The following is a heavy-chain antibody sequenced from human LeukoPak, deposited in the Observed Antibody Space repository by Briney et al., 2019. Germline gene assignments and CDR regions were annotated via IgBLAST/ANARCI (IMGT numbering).Heavy chain of an antibody. CDR1: GFTFSSYS. V-gene: IGHV3-21*01. CDR3: ARDDSSGYYPSF. D-gene: IGHD3-22*01. Sequence: GGSLRLSCAASGFTFSSYSMNWVRQAPGKGLEWVSSISSSSSYIYYADSVKGRFTISRDNAKNSLYLQMNSLRAEDTAVYYCARDDSSGYYPSFWGRGTLVTVSS. CDR2: ISSSSSYI. J-gene: IGHJ4*02.